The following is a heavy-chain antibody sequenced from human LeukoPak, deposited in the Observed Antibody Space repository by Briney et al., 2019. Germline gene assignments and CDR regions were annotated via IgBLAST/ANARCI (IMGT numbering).Heavy chain of an antibody. J-gene: IGHJ3*02. V-gene: IGHV1-2*02. Sequence: ASVKVSCKASGYTFTGYYMHWVRQAPGQGLEWMGWINPNSGGTNYAQKFQGRVTMTRDTSISTAYMELSRLRSDDTAVYYCARDRVCSSSCSGAFEIWGQGTVVTVSS. CDR2: INPNSGGT. CDR1: GYTFTGYY. D-gene: IGHD6-13*01. CDR3: ARDRVCSSSCSGAFEI.